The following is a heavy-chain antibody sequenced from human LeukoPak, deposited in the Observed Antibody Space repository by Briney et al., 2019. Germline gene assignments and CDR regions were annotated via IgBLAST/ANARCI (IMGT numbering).Heavy chain of an antibody. Sequence: GGSLRLSCAASGFTFSSYGMHWVRQAPGKGLEWVAVISYDGSNKYYADSVKGRFTISRDNSKNALYLQMNSLRAKDTAVYYCAKGRMRKGIAVAADAFDIWGQGTMVTVSS. D-gene: IGHD6-19*01. CDR2: ISYDGSNK. CDR3: AKGRMRKGIAVAADAFDI. V-gene: IGHV3-30*18. J-gene: IGHJ3*02. CDR1: GFTFSSYG.